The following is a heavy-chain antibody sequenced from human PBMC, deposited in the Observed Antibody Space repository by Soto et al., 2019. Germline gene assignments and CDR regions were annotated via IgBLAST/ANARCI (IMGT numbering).Heavy chain of an antibody. CDR3: ARVGYYDILTGYPSDI. CDR2: MNPNSGNT. CDR1: GYTFTSYD. D-gene: IGHD3-9*01. Sequence: VASVKVSCKASGYTFTSYDINWVRQATGQGLEWMGWMNPNSGNTGYAQKFQGRVTMTRNTSISTAYMELSSLRSEDTAVYYCARVGYYDILTGYPSDIWGQGTMVTVSS. J-gene: IGHJ3*02. V-gene: IGHV1-8*01.